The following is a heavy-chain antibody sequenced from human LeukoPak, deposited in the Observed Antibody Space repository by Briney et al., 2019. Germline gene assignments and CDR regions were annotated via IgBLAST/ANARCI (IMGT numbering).Heavy chain of an antibody. V-gene: IGHV4-34*01. CDR3: ARVSTWYRGSQRHFDY. CDR1: GGSFSGYY. Sequence: SETVSLTCAVYGGSFSGYYWSWLRQPPGKGLEWIGEINHSGSTNYNPYLRNGVIISVDTSKTQFSLKLSSVTAADTAVYYCARVSTWYRGSQRHFDYWGQGTLVTVSS. J-gene: IGHJ4*02. D-gene: IGHD6-13*01. CDR2: INHSGST.